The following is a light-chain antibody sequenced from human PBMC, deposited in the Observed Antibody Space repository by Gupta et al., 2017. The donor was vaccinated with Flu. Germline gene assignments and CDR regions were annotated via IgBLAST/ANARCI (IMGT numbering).Light chain of an antibody. CDR3: QQFNNWPFT. CDR1: QSVGVD. Sequence: EIVMTQSPATLSVSPGEGATLSCRASQSVGVDLAWYQQKPGQTPRPLIYDSSFRATGVPAGFSAGGSGTEFTLTISSLQPEDFAVYYCQQFNNWPFTFGQGTRLDIK. V-gene: IGKV3-15*01. J-gene: IGKJ5*01. CDR2: DSS.